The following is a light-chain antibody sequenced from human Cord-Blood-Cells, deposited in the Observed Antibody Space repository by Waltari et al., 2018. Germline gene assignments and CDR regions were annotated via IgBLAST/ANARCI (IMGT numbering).Light chain of an antibody. J-gene: IGKJ3*01. Sequence: IVMTQSPDSLAVSLGERATLHRKPSQRVLYSSNNKNYLAWYQQKPGQPPKLLIYWASTRDSGVPDRFSGSGSGTDFTLTISSLQAEDLAVYYCQQYGSTPFTFGPGTKVDIK. CDR1: QRVLYSSNNKNY. V-gene: IGKV4-1*01. CDR3: QQYGSTPFT. CDR2: WAS.